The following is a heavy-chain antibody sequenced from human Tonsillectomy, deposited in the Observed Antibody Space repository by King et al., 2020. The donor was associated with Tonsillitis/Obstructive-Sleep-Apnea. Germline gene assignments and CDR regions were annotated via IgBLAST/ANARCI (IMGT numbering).Heavy chain of an antibody. CDR1: GGTFSSYA. Sequence: QLVQSGAEVKKPGSSVKVSCKASGGTFSSYAISWVRQAPGQGLEWMGGIIPILGIANYAQKFQGRVTIPADKSTSTAYMERSSLRSEDTAVYYCAGRGWSVYDSSAYEFFYWGQGTLVTVSS. CDR3: AGRGWSVYDSSAYEFFY. D-gene: IGHD3-22*01. J-gene: IGHJ4*02. CDR2: IIPILGIA. V-gene: IGHV1-69*10.